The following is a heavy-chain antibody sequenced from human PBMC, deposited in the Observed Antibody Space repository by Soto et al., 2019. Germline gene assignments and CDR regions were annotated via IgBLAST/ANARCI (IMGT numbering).Heavy chain of an antibody. CDR3: ASLSSGWYWFDH. CDR2: IIPIFGTA. D-gene: IGHD6-19*01. Sequence: SVKVSCKASVGSFSSYAIRWVRQAPGQGLEWMGGIIPIFGTANYAQKFQGRVTITADESTSTAYMELSSLRSEDTAVYYCASLSSGWYWFDHWGQGTLVTVSS. J-gene: IGHJ5*02. CDR1: VGSFSSYA. V-gene: IGHV1-69*13.